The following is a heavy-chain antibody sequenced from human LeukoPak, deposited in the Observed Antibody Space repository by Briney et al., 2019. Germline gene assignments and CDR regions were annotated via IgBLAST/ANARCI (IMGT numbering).Heavy chain of an antibody. CDR2: ISGSGGST. V-gene: IGHV3-23*01. CDR1: GFTFSSYA. CDR3: AKTSGQWLVRAHFDY. J-gene: IGHJ4*02. D-gene: IGHD6-19*01. Sequence: GGSLRLSCAASGFTFSSYALTWVRQAPGKGLEWVSAISGSGGSTYYAESLKGRFTVSRDNSKNTLYLQMNSLRAEDTAVYYCAKTSGQWLVRAHFDYWGQGTLVTVSS.